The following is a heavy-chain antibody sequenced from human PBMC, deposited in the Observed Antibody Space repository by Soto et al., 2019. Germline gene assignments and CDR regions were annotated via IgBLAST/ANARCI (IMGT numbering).Heavy chain of an antibody. CDR1: GFTFSSYW. CDR3: ARALLSSGWIDY. Sequence: GGSLRLSCAASGFTFSSYWMHWVRQAPGRGLVWVSRINSDGSTTSYADSVKGRFTISRDNAKNTLYLQMNSLRAEDTAVYYCARALLSSGWIDYWGQGTLVTSPQ. D-gene: IGHD6-19*01. J-gene: IGHJ4*02. V-gene: IGHV3-74*01. CDR2: INSDGSTT.